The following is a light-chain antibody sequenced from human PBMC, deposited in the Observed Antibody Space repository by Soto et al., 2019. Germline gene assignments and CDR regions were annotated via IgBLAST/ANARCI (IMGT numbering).Light chain of an antibody. CDR2: EVS. CDR3: SSYTSSSTWV. V-gene: IGLV2-14*01. J-gene: IGLJ3*02. Sequence: QSVLTQPASVSGSPGQSITISCTGTSSDVGAYNYVSWYQQHPGKAPKLMIYEVSNRPSGVSDRFSSSRSGNTASLTISGLQAEDESDYYCSSYTSSSTWVFGGGTKVTVL. CDR1: SSDVGAYNY.